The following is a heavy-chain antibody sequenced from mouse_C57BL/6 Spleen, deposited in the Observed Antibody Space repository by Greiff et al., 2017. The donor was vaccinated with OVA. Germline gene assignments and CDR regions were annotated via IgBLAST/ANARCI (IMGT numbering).Heavy chain of an antibody. CDR2: INPYNGGT. CDR1: GYTFTDYY. CDR3: AREGGLATGIDV. D-gene: IGHD3-1*01. Sequence: EVQGVESGPVLVKPGASVKMSCTASGYTFTDYYMNWVKQSHGKSLEWIGVINPYNGGTSYNQKFKGTATLTVDKSSSTAYMGRNSLTAEDSAVYYGAREGGLATGIDVWGTGTTVTVSS. J-gene: IGHJ1*03. V-gene: IGHV1-19*01.